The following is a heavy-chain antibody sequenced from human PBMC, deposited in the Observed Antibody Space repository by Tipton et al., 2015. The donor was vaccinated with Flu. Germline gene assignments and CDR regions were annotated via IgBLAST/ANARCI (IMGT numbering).Heavy chain of an antibody. CDR2: INHSGST. V-gene: IGHV4-34*01. CDR1: GGSFSGYY. J-gene: IGHJ4*02. Sequence: GLVKPSETLSLTCAVYGGSFSGYYWSWIRQPPGKGLEWIGEINHSGSTNYNPSLKSRVTISVDTSKNQFSLKLSSVTAADTAVYYCAGRLRRWLQLPYYFDYWGQGTLVTVSS. D-gene: IGHD5-24*01. CDR3: AGRLRRWLQLPYYFDY.